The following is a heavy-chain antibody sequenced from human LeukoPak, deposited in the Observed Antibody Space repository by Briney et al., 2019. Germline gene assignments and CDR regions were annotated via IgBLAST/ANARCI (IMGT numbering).Heavy chain of an antibody. CDR1: GFTFSSYS. J-gene: IGHJ4*02. Sequence: GGSLRLSCAASGFTFSSYSMNWVRQAPGKGLEWVANIKQDGSEKNYVDSVKGRFTISRDNAKKSLYLQMNSLRDEDTAVYYCAKVAGYSYVGVYYFDYWGQGTLVTVSS. CDR3: AKVAGYSYVGVYYFDY. CDR2: IKQDGSEK. V-gene: IGHV3-7*01. D-gene: IGHD5-18*01.